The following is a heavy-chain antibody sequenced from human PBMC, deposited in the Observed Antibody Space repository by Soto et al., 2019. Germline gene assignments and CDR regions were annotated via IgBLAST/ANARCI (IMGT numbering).Heavy chain of an antibody. CDR3: AADQGYSGSLY. CDR1: GFTFTSSA. CDR2: IVVGSGNT. D-gene: IGHD1-26*01. Sequence: SVKVSCKASGFTFTSSAVQWVRQACGQRLEWIGWIVVGSGNTNYAQKFQERVTITRDMSTSTAYMELSSLRSEDTAVYFCAADQGYSGSLYWGQGTLVTVSS. J-gene: IGHJ4*02. V-gene: IGHV1-58*01.